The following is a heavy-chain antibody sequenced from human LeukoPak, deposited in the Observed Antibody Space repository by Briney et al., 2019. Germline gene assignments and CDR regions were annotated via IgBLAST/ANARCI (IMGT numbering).Heavy chain of an antibody. CDR1: GFTFSTFG. D-gene: IGHD2-15*01. Sequence: GGSLRLSCAASGFTFSTFGMHWVHQAPGKGLEWVAFIRYDGTTKYYADSVKGRFTISRDNSKNTLYLQMNSLRPEDTAVYYCAKGNSRCSDGSCPFDYWGQGALVTVSS. J-gene: IGHJ4*02. V-gene: IGHV3-30*02. CDR3: AKGNSRCSDGSCPFDY. CDR2: IRYDGTTK.